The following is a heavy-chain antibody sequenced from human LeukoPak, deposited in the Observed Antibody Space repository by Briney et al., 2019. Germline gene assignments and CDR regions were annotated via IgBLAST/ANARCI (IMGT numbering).Heavy chain of an antibody. V-gene: IGHV1-2*06. D-gene: IGHD1-26*01. Sequence: ASVKVSCKASGYTFTGYYLHGVRQAPGQGLEWMGRINPNSGGTNYAQKFRGRVTMTRDTSISTAYMELSRLRSDDTAVYYCASLIVGAAADYWGQGTLVTVSS. CDR3: ASLIVGAAADY. J-gene: IGHJ4*02. CDR1: GYTFTGYY. CDR2: INPNSGGT.